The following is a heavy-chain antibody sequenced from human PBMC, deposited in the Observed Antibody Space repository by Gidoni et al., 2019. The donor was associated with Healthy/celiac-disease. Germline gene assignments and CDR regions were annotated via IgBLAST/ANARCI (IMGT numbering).Heavy chain of an antibody. D-gene: IGHD6-19*01. J-gene: IGHJ4*02. CDR3: ARGGRGIAVADAGYYFDY. Sequence: QVQLVQSGAEVKKPGSSVKVSCKASGGTFSSYAISWVRQAPGQGLEWMGGIIPIFGTANYAQKFQGRVTITADESTSTAYMELSSLRSEDTAVYYCARGGRGIAVADAGYYFDYWGQGTLVTVSS. V-gene: IGHV1-69*01. CDR2: IIPIFGTA. CDR1: GGTFSSYA.